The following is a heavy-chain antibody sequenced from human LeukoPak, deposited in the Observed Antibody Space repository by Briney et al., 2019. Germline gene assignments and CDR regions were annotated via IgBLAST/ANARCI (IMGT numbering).Heavy chain of an antibody. CDR3: ARIAAAGSDRDY. V-gene: IGHV3-33*01. D-gene: IGHD6-13*01. J-gene: IGHJ4*02. CDR1: GFTFSSYG. CDR2: IWYDGSNK. Sequence: GRSLRLSCAASGFTFSSYGMHWVRQAPGKGLEWVAVIWYDGSNKYYADSVKGRFTISRDNSKNTLYLQMNSLRAEDTAVYYCARIAAAGSDRDYRGQGTLVTVSS.